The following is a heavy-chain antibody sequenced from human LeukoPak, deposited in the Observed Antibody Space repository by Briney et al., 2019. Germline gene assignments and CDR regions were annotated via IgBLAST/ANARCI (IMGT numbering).Heavy chain of an antibody. Sequence: GSLRLSCAASGFTFSDSYMTWIRQAPGKGRALLSYISGSASDVNYIDSVRGRFTISRDNAKNSLYLHMNSLTVEDTAVYYCSRDPRNNDYWGQGTLVTVSS. CDR1: GFTFSDSY. CDR3: SRDPRNNDY. J-gene: IGHJ4*02. V-gene: IGHV3-11*01. CDR2: ISGSASDV.